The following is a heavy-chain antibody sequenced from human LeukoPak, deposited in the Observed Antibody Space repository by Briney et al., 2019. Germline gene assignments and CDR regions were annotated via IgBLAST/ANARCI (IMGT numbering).Heavy chain of an antibody. CDR3: ARVPVDYYGSGSYPVYGMDV. D-gene: IGHD3-10*01. J-gene: IGHJ6*04. Sequence: GGSLRLSCAASGFTFSSYWMSWVRQAPGKGLEWVANIKQDGSEKYYVDSVKGRFTISRDNAKNSLYLQMNSLRAEDTAVYYCARVPVDYYGSGSYPVYGMDVWSKGTTVTVSS. CDR2: IKQDGSEK. V-gene: IGHV3-7*03. CDR1: GFTFSSYW.